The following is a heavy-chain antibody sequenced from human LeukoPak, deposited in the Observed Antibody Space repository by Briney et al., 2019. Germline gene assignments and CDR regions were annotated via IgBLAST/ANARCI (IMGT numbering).Heavy chain of an antibody. D-gene: IGHD3-10*01. CDR3: ASGGFGATTWFDP. J-gene: IGHJ5*02. CDR1: GGSISSGDYY. V-gene: IGHV4-30-4*01. Sequence: SETLSLTCTVSGGSISSGDYYWSWIRQPPGKGLEWIGYIYYSGSTYYNPSLKSRVTISVDTSKNQFSLKLSSLTAADTAVYYCASGGFGATTWFDPWGQGTLVTVSS. CDR2: IYYSGST.